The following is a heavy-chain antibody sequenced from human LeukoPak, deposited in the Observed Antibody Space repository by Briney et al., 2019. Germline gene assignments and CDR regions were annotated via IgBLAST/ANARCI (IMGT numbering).Heavy chain of an antibody. Sequence: PGGSLRLSCAASGFTFSSYSMNWVRQAPGKGLEWVSAISGSGGSTYYADSVKGRFTISRDNSKNTLYLQMNSLRAEDTAVYYCAKDHEHVLLWFGETSGGEMPLYYFDYWGQGTLVTVSS. CDR3: AKDHEHVLLWFGETSGGEMPLYYFDY. J-gene: IGHJ4*02. D-gene: IGHD3-10*01. CDR1: GFTFSSYS. V-gene: IGHV3-23*01. CDR2: ISGSGGST.